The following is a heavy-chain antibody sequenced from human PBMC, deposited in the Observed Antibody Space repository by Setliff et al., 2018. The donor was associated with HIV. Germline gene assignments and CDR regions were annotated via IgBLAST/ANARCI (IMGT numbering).Heavy chain of an antibody. CDR3: ARDSGTKQWLVNY. CDR1: GGTFSSYA. Sequence: SVKVSCKASGGTFSSYAISWVRQAPGQGLEWMGGIIPIFGTANYAQKFQGRVTMTADTSTSTAYMELRSLRSDDTAVYYCARDSGTKQWLVNYWGQGTLVTVSS. J-gene: IGHJ4*02. V-gene: IGHV1-69*06. D-gene: IGHD6-19*01. CDR2: IIPIFGTA.